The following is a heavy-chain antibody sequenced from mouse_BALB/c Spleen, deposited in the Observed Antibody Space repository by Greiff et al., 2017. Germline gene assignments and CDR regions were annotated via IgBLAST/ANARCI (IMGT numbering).Heavy chain of an antibody. V-gene: IGHV5-6-5*01. CDR1: GFTFSSYA. D-gene: IGHD1-1*02. CDR3: AREGSYDAMDY. J-gene: IGHJ4*01. CDR2: ISSGGST. Sequence: EVQRVESGGGLVKPGGSLKLSCAASGFTFSSYAMSWVRQTPEKRLEWVASISSGGSTYYPDSVKGRFTISRDNARNILYLQMSSLRSEDTAMYYCAREGSYDAMDYWGQGTSVTVSS.